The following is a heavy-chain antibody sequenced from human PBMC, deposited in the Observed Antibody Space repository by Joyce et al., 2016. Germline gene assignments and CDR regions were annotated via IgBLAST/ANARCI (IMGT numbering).Heavy chain of an antibody. J-gene: IGHJ5*02. D-gene: IGHD6-19*01. CDR3: ARGGSSGWYLGWCDP. Sequence: QVQLQESGPGLVKPSETLSLTCTVSGGSINKHYWSWIRQPPGKGLEWIGYIDYSGSIKYNPALKSRVTISVDTSKNQFSLKLSSVTAADTAVYYCARGGSSGWYLGWCDPWGQGTLVTVSS. CDR2: IDYSGSI. V-gene: IGHV4-59*11. CDR1: GGSINKHY.